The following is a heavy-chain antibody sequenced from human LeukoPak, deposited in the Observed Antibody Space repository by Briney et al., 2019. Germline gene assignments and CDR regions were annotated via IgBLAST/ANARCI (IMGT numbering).Heavy chain of an antibody. CDR2: INSDGSST. V-gene: IGHV3-74*01. J-gene: IGHJ4*02. D-gene: IGHD1-26*01. CDR3: AKESLRAVGAPFDY. CDR1: GFNFSKHW. Sequence: GGSLRLSCAASGFNFSKHWMHWVRQAPGKGLVWVSRINSDGSSTSYADSVKGRFTISRDNSKNTLYLQMNSLRAEDTAVYYCAKESLRAVGAPFDYWGQGTLVTVSS.